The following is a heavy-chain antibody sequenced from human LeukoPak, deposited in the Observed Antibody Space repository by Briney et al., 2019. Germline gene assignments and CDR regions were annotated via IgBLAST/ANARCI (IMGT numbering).Heavy chain of an antibody. CDR2: IYYSGST. V-gene: IGHV4-30-4*01. J-gene: IGHJ2*01. Sequence: SQTLSLTCTVSGVSISSGDYYWSWIRQPPGKGLEWIGYIYYSGSTYYNPSLKSRVTISVDTSKNQFSPKLSSVTAADTAVYYCARDRGAQWWYFDLLGRGTLVTVSS. D-gene: IGHD6-19*01. CDR3: ARDRGAQWWYFDL. CDR1: GVSISSGDYY.